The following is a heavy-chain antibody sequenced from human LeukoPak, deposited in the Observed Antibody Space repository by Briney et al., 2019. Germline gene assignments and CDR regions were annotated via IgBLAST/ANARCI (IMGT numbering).Heavy chain of an antibody. Sequence: GGSLRLSCAASGFTFSSYSMNWVRQAPGKGLEWVAVISYDGSNKYYADSVKGRFTISRDNSKNTLYLQMNSLRAEDTAVYYCARDQLKSGGEPRWSFDYWGQGTLVTVSS. CDR1: GFTFSSYS. V-gene: IGHV3-30*03. CDR2: ISYDGSNK. CDR3: ARDQLKSGGEPRWSFDY. D-gene: IGHD3-10*01. J-gene: IGHJ4*02.